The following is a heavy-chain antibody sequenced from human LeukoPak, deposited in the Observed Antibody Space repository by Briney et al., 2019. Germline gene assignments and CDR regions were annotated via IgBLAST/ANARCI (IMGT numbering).Heavy chain of an antibody. J-gene: IGHJ4*02. CDR3: ARDVDGYGTAHFDY. V-gene: IGHV3-48*01. D-gene: IGHD5-18*01. CDR1: GFTFSSYS. CDR2: ISSSSSTI. Sequence: PGGSLRLSCAASGFTFSSYSMNWVRQAPGKGLEWVSYISSSSSTIYYADSVKGRFTISRDNAKNSLYLQMNSLRAEDTAVYYCARDVDGYGTAHFDYWGQGTLVTVSS.